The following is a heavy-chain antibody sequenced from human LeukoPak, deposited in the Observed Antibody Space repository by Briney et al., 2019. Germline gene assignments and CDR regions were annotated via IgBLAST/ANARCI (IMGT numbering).Heavy chain of an antibody. CDR2: IYYSGST. CDR1: GGSISSYY. Sequence: PSETLSLTCTVSGGSISSYYWSWIRQSPGKGLEWVGYIYYSGSTNYNPSPKSRVTTSVDTSKNQLSLKLSSVTAADTAVYYCARVIGYCSSTSCFGYFDYWGQGTLVTVSS. J-gene: IGHJ4*02. D-gene: IGHD2-2*01. CDR3: ARVIGYCSSTSCFGYFDY. V-gene: IGHV4-59*08.